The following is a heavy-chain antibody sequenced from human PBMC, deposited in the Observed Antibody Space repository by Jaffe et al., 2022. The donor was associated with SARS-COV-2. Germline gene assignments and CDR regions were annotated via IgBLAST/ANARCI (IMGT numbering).Heavy chain of an antibody. V-gene: IGHV4-39*01. Sequence: QLQLQESGPGLVKPSETLSLTCTVSGGSISSSSYYWGWIRQPPGKGLEWIGSIYYSGSTYYNPSLKSRVTISVDTSKNQFSLKLSSVTAADTAVYYCARHGRLEVTRRSAYFQHWGQGTLVTVSS. CDR3: ARHGRLEVTRRSAYFQH. D-gene: IGHD2-21*02. CDR2: IYYSGST. J-gene: IGHJ1*01. CDR1: GGSISSSSYY.